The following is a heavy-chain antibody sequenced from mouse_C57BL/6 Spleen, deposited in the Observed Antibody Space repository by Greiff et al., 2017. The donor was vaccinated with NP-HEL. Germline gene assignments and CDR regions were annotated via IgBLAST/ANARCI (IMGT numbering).Heavy chain of an antibody. V-gene: IGHV1-78*01. Sequence: VQLQQSDAELVKPGASVKISCKVSGYTFTDHTIHWMKQRPEQGLEWIGYIYPRDGSTKYNEKFKGKATLTADKSSSTANMQLNSLTSEDSAVYCCARRDYDGYYFDYWGQGTTLTVSS. D-gene: IGHD1-2*01. CDR3: ARRDYDGYYFDY. J-gene: IGHJ2*01. CDR1: GYTFTDHT. CDR2: IYPRDGST.